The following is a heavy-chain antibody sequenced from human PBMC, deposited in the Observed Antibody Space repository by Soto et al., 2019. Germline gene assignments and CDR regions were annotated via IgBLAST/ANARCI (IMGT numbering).Heavy chain of an antibody. CDR2: HRAYDGKT. J-gene: IGHJ5*02. V-gene: IGHV1-18*01. CDR1: GCTFNTYG. CDR3: ARDPHEFWASYWFDP. D-gene: IGHD3-3*01. Sequence: GSSVKVSCKTSGCTFNTYGITWVRTAPVQGLELMGWHRAYDGKTTYAEKFQGRVTLTTDTSTSTAYMELRSLRSDHTAIYYCARDPHEFWASYWFDPWGQGTPVTVSS.